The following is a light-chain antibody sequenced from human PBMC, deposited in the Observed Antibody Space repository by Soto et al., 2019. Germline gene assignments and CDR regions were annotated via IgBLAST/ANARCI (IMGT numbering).Light chain of an antibody. CDR1: QDISNY. CDR2: DAS. J-gene: IGKJ3*01. V-gene: IGKV1-33*01. CDR3: QQYDNHHPRFT. Sequence: DIQMTQSPSSLSASVGDRVTITCQASQDISNYLNWYQQKPGKAPTLLIYDASHLATGAPSRFSGSGAGTDFTFTISTLHPEDIATYYFQQYDNHHPRFTFGPGTKVDIK.